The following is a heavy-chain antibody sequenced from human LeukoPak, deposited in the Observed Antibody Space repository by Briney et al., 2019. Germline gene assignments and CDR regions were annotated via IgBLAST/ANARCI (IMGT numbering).Heavy chain of an antibody. D-gene: IGHD3-9*01. V-gene: IGHV3-7*03. Sequence: GGSLRLSCAASGFTFSSYWMGWVRQAPGKGLEWVAKIKEDGSEKYYVDSVKGRFTISRDNSKNTLYLQMNSLRAEDTAVYYCATNYDISQIDYWGQGTLVTVSS. CDR3: ATNYDISQIDY. J-gene: IGHJ4*02. CDR2: IKEDGSEK. CDR1: GFTFSSYW.